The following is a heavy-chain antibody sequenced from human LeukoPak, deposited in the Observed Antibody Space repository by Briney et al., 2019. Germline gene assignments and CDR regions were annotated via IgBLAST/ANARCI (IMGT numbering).Heavy chain of an antibody. CDR2: IYPGDSDT. Sequence: GESLKICCKGSGYRFTSYWIGWVRQMPGKGLEWMGIIYPGDSDTRCSPSFQGQVAISADKSISTAYLQWSSLKASDTAMYYCARRLELATIGFDYWGQGTLVTVSS. J-gene: IGHJ4*02. CDR3: ARRLELATIGFDY. D-gene: IGHD5-24*01. CDR1: GYRFTSYW. V-gene: IGHV5-51*01.